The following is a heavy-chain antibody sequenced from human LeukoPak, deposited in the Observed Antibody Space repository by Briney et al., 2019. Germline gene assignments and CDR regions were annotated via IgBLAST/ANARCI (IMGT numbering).Heavy chain of an antibody. CDR1: GGSVSSDSYF. J-gene: IGHJ4*02. CDR3: ARGQRRLQDY. CDR2: IYYSGST. V-gene: IGHV4-61*01. Sequence: SETLSLACTVSGGSVSSDSYFWTWIRQPPGKGLEWIGYIYYSGSTNYNPSLKSRVTISLDTSKSQISLKLSSVTAADTAVYYCARGQRRLQDYWGQGTLVTVSS.